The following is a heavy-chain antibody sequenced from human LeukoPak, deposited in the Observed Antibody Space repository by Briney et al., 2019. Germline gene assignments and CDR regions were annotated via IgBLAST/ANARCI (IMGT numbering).Heavy chain of an antibody. CDR3: AKDINWAPPRYFDY. V-gene: IGHV3-23*01. Sequence: GGSLRLSCAASGFTFSNYAMTWVRQAPGRGLEWVSGISGRGDNTYYADPVKGRFTISRDNSKNTLYLQMNSLRAEDTAVYYCAKDINWAPPRYFDYWGQGTLVTVSS. D-gene: IGHD1-14*01. CDR1: GFTFSNYA. J-gene: IGHJ4*02. CDR2: ISGRGDNT.